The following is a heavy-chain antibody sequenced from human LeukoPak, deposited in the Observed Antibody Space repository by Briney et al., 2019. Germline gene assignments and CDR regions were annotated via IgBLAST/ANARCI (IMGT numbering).Heavy chain of an antibody. Sequence: SETLSLTCTVSGYSISSGYYWGWIRQPPGKGLEWIGSIYHSGSTYYNPSLKSRVTISVDTSKNQFSLKLSSVAAADTAVYYCARDDSGGYYVDYWGQGTLVTVSS. V-gene: IGHV4-38-2*02. D-gene: IGHD3-22*01. J-gene: IGHJ4*02. CDR2: IYHSGST. CDR1: GYSISSGYY. CDR3: ARDDSGGYYVDY.